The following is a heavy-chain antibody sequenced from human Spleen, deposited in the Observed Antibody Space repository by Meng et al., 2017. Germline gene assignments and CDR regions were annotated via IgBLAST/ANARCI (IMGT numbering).Heavy chain of an antibody. CDR1: GGTFSSYT. J-gene: IGHJ5*02. CDR3: ARELGGVAAAGTFWFDP. D-gene: IGHD6-13*01. V-gene: IGHV1-69*04. Sequence: SVKVSCKASGGTFSSYTISWVRQAPGQGLEWMGRIIPILGIANYAQKFQGRVTITADKSTSTAYMELSSLRSEDTAVYYCARELGGVAAAGTFWFDPWGQGTLVTVSS. CDR2: IIPILGIA.